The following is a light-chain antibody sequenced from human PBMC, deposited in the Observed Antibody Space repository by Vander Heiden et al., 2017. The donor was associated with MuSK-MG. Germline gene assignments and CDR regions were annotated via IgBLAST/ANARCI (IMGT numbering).Light chain of an antibody. CDR3: QQRSNWPRLT. CDR1: QSVTNK. Sequence: LTQPPATLSLSPGERATLSCRASQSVTNKLAWYQQKPGQAPRLLIHDASNRASGIPARFSGSGSGTDFTLTISSLEPEDFAVYYCQQRSNWPRLTFGGGTKVEIK. CDR2: DAS. V-gene: IGKV3-11*01. J-gene: IGKJ4*01.